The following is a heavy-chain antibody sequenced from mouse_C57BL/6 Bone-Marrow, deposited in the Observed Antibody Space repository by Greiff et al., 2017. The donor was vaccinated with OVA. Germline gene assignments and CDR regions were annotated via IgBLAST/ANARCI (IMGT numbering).Heavy chain of an antibody. V-gene: IGHV1-59*01. D-gene: IGHD1-1*02. CDR3: ARVLWSYAMDY. J-gene: IGHJ4*01. CDR2: IDPSDSYT. CDR1: GYTFTSYW. Sequence: VQLQQPGAELVRPGTSVKLSCKASGYTFTSYWMHWVKQRPGQGLEWIGVIDPSDSYTNYNQKFKGKATLTVDTSSSTAYMQLSSLTSEDSAVYYCARVLWSYAMDYWGQGTSVTVSS.